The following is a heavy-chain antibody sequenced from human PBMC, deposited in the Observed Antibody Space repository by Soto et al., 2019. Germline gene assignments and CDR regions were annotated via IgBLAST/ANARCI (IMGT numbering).Heavy chain of an antibody. Sequence: GGSLRLSCVASGLTFRGYTMNWVRQAPGRGLEFISYITPSGTTLYADSVKGRITVSRDDAKDSLFLQMNSLRDDDTAVYYCARGRGSGLSYYMDVWGKGTTVTVSS. CDR1: GLTFRGYT. CDR2: ITPSGTTL. D-gene: IGHD3-10*01. CDR3: ARGRGSGLSYYMDV. J-gene: IGHJ6*03. V-gene: IGHV3-48*02.